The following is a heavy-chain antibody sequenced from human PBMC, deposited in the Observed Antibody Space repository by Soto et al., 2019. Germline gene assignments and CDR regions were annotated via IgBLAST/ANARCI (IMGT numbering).Heavy chain of an antibody. Sequence: SETLSLPCTVSGGSISHFYWSWIRQSPGKRLEWLGYIYDSGSTSYNPSLKSRVTMSMDTSKTQFSLNLSSVTAADTAVYFCAASYYAIFTGHFAFDIWGHGTMVTVSS. D-gene: IGHD3-9*01. CDR3: AASYYAIFTGHFAFDI. CDR2: IYDSGST. V-gene: IGHV4-59*01. CDR1: GGSISHFY. J-gene: IGHJ3*02.